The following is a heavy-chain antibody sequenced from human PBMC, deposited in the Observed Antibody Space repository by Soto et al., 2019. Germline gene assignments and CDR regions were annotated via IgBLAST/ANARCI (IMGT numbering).Heavy chain of an antibody. Sequence: ASVKVSCKASGYTFTGYYMHWVRQAPGQGLEWMGWINPNSGGTNYAQKFQGRVTMTRDTSISTAYMELSRLRSDDTAVYYCARDVPDIVLMVYATPGMDVWVQGTTVTVSS. V-gene: IGHV1-2*02. D-gene: IGHD2-8*01. CDR2: INPNSGGT. CDR1: GYTFTGYY. CDR3: ARDVPDIVLMVYATPGMDV. J-gene: IGHJ6*02.